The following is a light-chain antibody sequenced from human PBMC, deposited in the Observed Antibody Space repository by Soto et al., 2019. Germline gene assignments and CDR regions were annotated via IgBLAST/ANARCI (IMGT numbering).Light chain of an antibody. V-gene: IGKV1-5*03. J-gene: IGKJ1*01. CDR2: EAS. Sequence: DIQVTQSPSTLSASVGDRLTLTCRASQSISNWLAWYQQKPGKAPKLLIYEASSLQSGVPSRFSGSGSGTKFTLTISSLQPDDFATYYCQQYHSYWTFGQGTKVDIK. CDR3: QQYHSYWT. CDR1: QSISNW.